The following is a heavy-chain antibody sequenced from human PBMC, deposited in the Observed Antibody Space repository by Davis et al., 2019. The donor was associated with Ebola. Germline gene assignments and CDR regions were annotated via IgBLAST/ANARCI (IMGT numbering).Heavy chain of an antibody. CDR3: ARLVAAPTLIRREYGMDV. D-gene: IGHD2-2*01. CDR2: IYYSGST. Sequence: SETLSLTCTVSGGSISSSSYYWGWIRQPPGKGLEWIGSIYYSGSTYYNPSLKSRVTISVDTSKNQFSLKLSSVTAADTAVYYCARLVAAPTLIRREYGMDVWGQGTTVTVSS. CDR1: GGSISSSSYY. J-gene: IGHJ6*02. V-gene: IGHV4-39*01.